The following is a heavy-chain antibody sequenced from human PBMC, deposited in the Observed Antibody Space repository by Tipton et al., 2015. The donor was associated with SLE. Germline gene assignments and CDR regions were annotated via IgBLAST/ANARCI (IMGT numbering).Heavy chain of an antibody. CDR2: ISADSTTI. CDR3: VRGGGQQQLRGYHYGMAV. D-gene: IGHD6-13*01. V-gene: IGHV3-48*01. Sequence: SLRLSCAASGFTFSRYSMNWVRQAPGKGLEWVSYISADSTTIYYADSVKGRFNIFRDNAKDSLNLQMNSLRVEDTGVYYCVRGGGQQQLRGYHYGMAVWGQETTATVSS. CDR1: GFTFSRYS. J-gene: IGHJ6*02.